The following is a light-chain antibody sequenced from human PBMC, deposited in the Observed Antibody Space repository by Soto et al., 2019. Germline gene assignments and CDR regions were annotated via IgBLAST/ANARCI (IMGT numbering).Light chain of an antibody. CDR1: QSISSW. CDR3: QRYYNAPFT. J-gene: IGKJ4*01. V-gene: IGKV1-5*03. CDR2: KAS. Sequence: DIQMTQSPSTLSASVGDRVTITCRASQSISSWLAWYQQKPGKAPKLLIYKASSLESGVPSRFSGSGSGTDFTLTINNLQPEDVATYYCQRYYNAPFTFGGGTKVDIK.